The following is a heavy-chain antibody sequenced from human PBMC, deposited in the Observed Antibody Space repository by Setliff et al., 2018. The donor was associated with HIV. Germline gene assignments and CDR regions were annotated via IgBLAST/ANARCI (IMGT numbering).Heavy chain of an antibody. D-gene: IGHD7-27*01. CDR3: ARDLPELTGRSFDP. CDR1: GGSISGYF. Sequence: PSETLSLTCNVSGGSISGYFWTWIRQPAGKGLEWIGRIYTSGSTNYNPSLKSRLSMSIDTYKNHFSLGLTSVTAADTAVYYCARDLPELTGRSFDPWGQGIQVTVSS. V-gene: IGHV4-4*07. CDR2: IYTSGST. J-gene: IGHJ5*02.